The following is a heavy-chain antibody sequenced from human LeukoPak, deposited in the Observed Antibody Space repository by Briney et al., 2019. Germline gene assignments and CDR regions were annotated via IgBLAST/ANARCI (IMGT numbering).Heavy chain of an antibody. J-gene: IGHJ4*02. D-gene: IGHD4-11*01. Sequence: PGGSLRLSCAASGFTFSDHYMDWVRQAPGKGLEWVARIRNKRNSYTTEYAASVKGRFTVSRDDSQNSMYLQMNSLTTDDSAFYYCSRAGILTTPYYFDLWGQGTLVTVSS. V-gene: IGHV3-72*01. CDR2: IRNKRNSYTT. CDR1: GFTFSDHY. CDR3: SRAGILTTPYYFDL.